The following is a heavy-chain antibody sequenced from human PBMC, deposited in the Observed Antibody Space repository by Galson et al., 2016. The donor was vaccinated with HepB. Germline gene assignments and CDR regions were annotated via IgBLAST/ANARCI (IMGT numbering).Heavy chain of an antibody. Sequence: LSLTCAVSGGSISSGGYYWSWIRQHPGKGLEWIGYIYYTGSTDCNPSLKSRVTISVDTSKNQFSLKLSSVTAADTAVYYCARCSRSSAYYYYGMDVWGQGTTVIVSS. CDR3: ARCSRSSAYYYYGMDV. V-gene: IGHV4-31*11. CDR1: GGSISSGGYY. D-gene: IGHD6-6*01. J-gene: IGHJ6*02. CDR2: IYYTGST.